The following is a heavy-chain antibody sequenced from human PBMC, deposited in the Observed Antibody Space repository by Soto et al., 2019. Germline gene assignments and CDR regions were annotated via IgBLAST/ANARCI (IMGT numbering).Heavy chain of an antibody. J-gene: IGHJ4*02. CDR2: ISTYNRNT. CDR1: GYTFTSYG. D-gene: IGHD3-22*01. V-gene: IGHV1-18*01. Sequence: ALVKVSCKASGYTFTSYGISWGRQAPGQGLEWMGWISTYNRNTNYTQKHQGRVTMTTDTSTSTANMELRSLRSDDTALYYCARDLPVVYCDNIGSNFDYWGQGTLVTVSS. CDR3: ARDLPVVYCDNIGSNFDY.